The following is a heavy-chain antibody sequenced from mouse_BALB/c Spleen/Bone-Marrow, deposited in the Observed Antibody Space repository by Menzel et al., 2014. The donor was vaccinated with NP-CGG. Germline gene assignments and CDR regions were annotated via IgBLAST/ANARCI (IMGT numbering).Heavy chain of an antibody. D-gene: IGHD2-14*01. CDR1: GFDFSRYW. CDR3: AREEGRRGYYAMEY. CDR2: INPDSSTI. Sequence: EVQLQQSGGGLVQPGGSLKLSCAASGFDFSRYWMSWVRQAPGKGLEWIEEINPDSSTINYTPSLMDKFILSGDNSKNKLYLQMNKVRFEDIALYYCAREEGRRGYYAMEYWGQGTSVTVSS. J-gene: IGHJ4*01. V-gene: IGHV4-1*02.